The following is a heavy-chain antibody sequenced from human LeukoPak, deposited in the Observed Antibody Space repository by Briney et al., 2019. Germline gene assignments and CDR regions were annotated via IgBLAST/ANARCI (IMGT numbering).Heavy chain of an antibody. Sequence: GGSLRLSCAASGFIVSNNHMSWVRQTPGKGLEWVSLIYSGGSTFYADSVKGRFTISRDNSMNTLYLQMNSLRVEDTAVYYCTREGRGSDAFDYWGQGTLVTVSS. J-gene: IGHJ4*02. CDR1: GFIVSNNH. CDR3: TREGRGSDAFDY. V-gene: IGHV3-66*01. D-gene: IGHD3-16*01. CDR2: IYSGGST.